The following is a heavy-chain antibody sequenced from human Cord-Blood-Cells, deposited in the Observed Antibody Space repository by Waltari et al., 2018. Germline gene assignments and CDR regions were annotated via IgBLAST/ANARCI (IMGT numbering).Heavy chain of an antibody. Sequence: QVQLQQSGPGPVKPSQTLSLTSAIPGERVSSKSPAWNWIRQSPPRGLEWLGRTYYRSKWYNDYTVSVKSRITINPDTSKTQFSLQLNSVTPKDTAVYYCAREYKSEVLYAFDIWGQGTMVTVSS. D-gene: IGHD1-20*01. J-gene: IGHJ3*02. CDR1: GERVSSKSPA. V-gene: IGHV6-1*01. CDR2: TYYRSKWYN. CDR3: AREYKSEVLYAFDI.